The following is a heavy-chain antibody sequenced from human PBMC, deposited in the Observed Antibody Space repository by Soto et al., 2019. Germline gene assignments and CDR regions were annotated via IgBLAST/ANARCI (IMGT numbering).Heavy chain of an antibody. CDR3: ARAYDFWSGYPNWFDP. J-gene: IGHJ5*02. D-gene: IGHD3-3*01. CDR1: GYTFTSYD. Sequence: ASVKVSCKASGYTFTSYDINWVRQATGQGLEWMGWMNPNSGNTGYAQKLQGRVTMTRNTSISTAYMELSSLRSEDTAVYYCARAYDFWSGYPNWFDPWGQGTLVTVSS. CDR2: MNPNSGNT. V-gene: IGHV1-8*01.